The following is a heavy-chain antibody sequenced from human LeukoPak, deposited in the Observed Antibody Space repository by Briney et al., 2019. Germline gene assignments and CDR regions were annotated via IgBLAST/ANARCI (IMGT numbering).Heavy chain of an antibody. D-gene: IGHD5/OR15-5a*01. CDR1: GGSISSNTYY. CDR3: ATSDTVSTYNWFDP. V-gene: IGHV4-39*01. J-gene: IGHJ5*02. CDR2: IHYSGST. Sequence: SETLSLTCTVSGGSISSNTYYWGWIRRPPGKGLEWIGNIHYSGSTYYNPSLKSRVTISVDTSKNQFSLNLSSLTAADTAVYYCATSDTVSTYNWFDPWGQGTLDTVSS.